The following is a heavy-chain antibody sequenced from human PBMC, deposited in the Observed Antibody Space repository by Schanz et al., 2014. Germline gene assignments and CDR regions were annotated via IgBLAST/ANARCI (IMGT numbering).Heavy chain of an antibody. V-gene: IGHV1-18*01. CDR3: ARDRDQWDGNFCDF. CDR1: RYTFNTYG. Sequence: QGQLVQSGPEVKEPGASVKVSCEASRYTFNTYGLNWVRQAPGQGLEWMGWISAYTNNTNYAQKVQGRVTMTTDTSTSTVYMELRSLRSDDTAVYYCARDRDQWDGNFCDFWGQGTLVTVSS. J-gene: IGHJ4*02. D-gene: IGHD1-26*01. CDR2: ISAYTNNT.